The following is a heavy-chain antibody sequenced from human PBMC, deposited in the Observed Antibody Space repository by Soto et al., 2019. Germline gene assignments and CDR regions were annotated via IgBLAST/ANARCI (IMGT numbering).Heavy chain of an antibody. CDR3: AKRNSSSGSCYPMDC. CDR2: INTSGGRT. CDR1: GFTFGNHD. V-gene: IGHV3-23*01. Sequence: EVQLLESGGGLVHPGGSLRLSCVASGFTFGNHDMHWVRQAPGKGLEWVSAINTSGGRTYYGDSVKGRFTISRDNSGNTLHLQMNSLRAEDTAVYYCAKRNSSSGSCYPMDCWGQGTLVTVSS. D-gene: IGHD2-15*01. J-gene: IGHJ4*02.